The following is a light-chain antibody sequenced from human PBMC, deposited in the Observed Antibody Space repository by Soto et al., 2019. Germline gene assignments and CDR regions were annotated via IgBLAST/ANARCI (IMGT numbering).Light chain of an antibody. CDR2: GAS. J-gene: IGKJ1*01. V-gene: IGKV3-15*01. CDR3: QHYNNWPPWT. CDR1: QSVSTN. Sequence: EVVMTQTPATLSVSPGERATLSCRASQSVSTNLAWYQQKPGQAPRLIIYGASTRATGIPARFSGSGSGTDFTLTISSLQSEDFAVYYCQHYNNWPPWTFGQGTKVEIK.